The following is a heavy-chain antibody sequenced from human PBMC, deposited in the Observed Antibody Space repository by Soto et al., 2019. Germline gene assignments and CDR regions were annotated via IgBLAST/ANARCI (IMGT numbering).Heavy chain of an antibody. D-gene: IGHD6-13*01. Sequence: SETLSVTCIVSGGSIRSYSDFWGWIRQPPGKGLEWIGSMSYSGSTYYNPSLKSRVSISVDTSKNQFSLQLSSVTAADTTVYYCARRNQQLVLGYAFDIWGQGTMV. CDR3: ARRNQQLVLGYAFDI. CDR1: GGSIRSYSDF. J-gene: IGHJ3*02. V-gene: IGHV4-39*01. CDR2: MSYSGST.